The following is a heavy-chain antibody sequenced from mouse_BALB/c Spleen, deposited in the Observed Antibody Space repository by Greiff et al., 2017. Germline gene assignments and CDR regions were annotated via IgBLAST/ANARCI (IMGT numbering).Heavy chain of an antibody. V-gene: IGHV5-6-4*01. CDR3: TRGGFDY. CDR1: GFTFSSYT. CDR2: ISSGGSYT. Sequence: EVQRVESGGGLVKPGGSLKLSCAASGFTFSSYTMSWVRQTPEKRLEWVATISSGGSYTYYPDSVKGRYTISRDNAKNTLYLQMSSLKSEDTAMYYCTRGGFDYWGQGTTLTVSS. J-gene: IGHJ2*01.